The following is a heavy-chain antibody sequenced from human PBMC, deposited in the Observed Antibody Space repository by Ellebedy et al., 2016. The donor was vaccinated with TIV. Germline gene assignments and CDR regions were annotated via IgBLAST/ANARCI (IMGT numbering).Heavy chain of an antibody. V-gene: IGHV5-10-1*01. CDR1: GYSFTSYW. J-gene: IGHJ4*02. CDR3: ARFRHSSGWYEAY. CDR2: IDPSDSYT. D-gene: IGHD6-19*01. Sequence: GGSLRLXXKGSGYSFTSYWISWVRQMPGKGLEWMGRIDPSDSYTNYSPSFQGHVTISADKSISTAYLQWSSLKASDTAMYYCARFRHSSGWYEAYWGQGTLVTVSS.